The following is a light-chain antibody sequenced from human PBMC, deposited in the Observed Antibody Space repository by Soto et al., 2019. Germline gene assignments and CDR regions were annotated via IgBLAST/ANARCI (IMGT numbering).Light chain of an antibody. Sequence: QSALTQPASMSGSPGQSITISCTGTSSDVGDYKYVSWYQQHPGKAPKLMIYVVTNRPSGVSNRFSGSKSGNTASLTISGLQAEDEADYHCSSYTSTTTLFGGGTKLTVL. CDR1: SSDVGDYKY. V-gene: IGLV2-14*01. CDR3: SSYTSTTTL. J-gene: IGLJ2*01. CDR2: VVT.